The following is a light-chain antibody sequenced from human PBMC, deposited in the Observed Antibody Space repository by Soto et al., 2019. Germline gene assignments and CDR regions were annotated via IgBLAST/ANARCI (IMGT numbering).Light chain of an antibody. Sequence: IVITHPLASVSVAPGERATFSCRAKRIGHNNLAWYQQKPGQAPRLLIYDASTRATGIPARFSGSGSGTDFTLTISSLEPEDFAVYYCQQYGSSPITFGQGTRLEI. J-gene: IGKJ5*01. CDR1: RIGHNN. CDR3: QQYGSSPIT. V-gene: IGKV3D-15*02. CDR2: DAS.